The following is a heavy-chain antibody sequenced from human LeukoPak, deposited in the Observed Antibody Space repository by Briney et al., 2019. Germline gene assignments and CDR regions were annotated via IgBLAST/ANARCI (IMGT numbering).Heavy chain of an antibody. D-gene: IGHD2-15*01. J-gene: IGHJ6*02. V-gene: IGHV1-69*13. CDR2: IIPIFGPA. CDR1: GGTFSSYA. Sequence: SVKVSCKASGGTFSSYAISWVRQAPGEGLEWKGGIIPIFGPANYAQKFQGRVTITADESTSTAYMELSSLRSEDTAVYYCARDLVVVAAPYYYYGMDVWGQGTTVTVSS. CDR3: ARDLVVVAAPYYYYGMDV.